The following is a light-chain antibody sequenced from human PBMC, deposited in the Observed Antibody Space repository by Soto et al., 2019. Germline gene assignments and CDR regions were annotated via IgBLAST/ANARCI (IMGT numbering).Light chain of an antibody. CDR2: AAS. Sequence: DIQMTQSPSSLSASVGDRVTITCRARQGITNNLAWYQQRPGKVPKLLIYAASTLQSGVPSRFSGSGSGTDFTLTISSLQPEDVATYYCQKYNSAPLTFGQGTKVEIK. CDR3: QKYNSAPLT. CDR1: QGITNN. J-gene: IGKJ1*01. V-gene: IGKV1-27*01.